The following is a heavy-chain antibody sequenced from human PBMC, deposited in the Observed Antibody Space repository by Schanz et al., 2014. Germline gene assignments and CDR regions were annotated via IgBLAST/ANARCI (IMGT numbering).Heavy chain of an antibody. V-gene: IGHV1-8*01. D-gene: IGHD3-9*01. Sequence: QVQLVQSGSELKKPGASVNISCKASGYTFTTYALNWVRQAPGQGLEWMGWISGNTENTKYAQKFQGRVTVTRDTSTTTVYMDLSSLISEDTAVYYCAFDRDDAYDIWGQGTTVTVSS. J-gene: IGHJ3*02. CDR2: ISGNTENT. CDR3: AFDRDDAYDI. CDR1: GYTFTTYA.